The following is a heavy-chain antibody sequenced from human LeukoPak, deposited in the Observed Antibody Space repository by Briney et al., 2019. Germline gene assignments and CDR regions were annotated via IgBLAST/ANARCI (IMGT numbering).Heavy chain of an antibody. CDR2: IIPIFGTA. CDR1: RGTFSSYA. Sequence: ASVKVSCKASRGTFSSYAISWVRQAPGQGLEWMGGIIPIFGTANYAQKFQGRVTITADESTSTAYMELSSLRSEDTAVYYCARDLGTTVPRLDYWGQGTLVTVSS. J-gene: IGHJ4*02. V-gene: IGHV1-69*13. CDR3: ARDLGTTVPRLDY. D-gene: IGHD4-11*01.